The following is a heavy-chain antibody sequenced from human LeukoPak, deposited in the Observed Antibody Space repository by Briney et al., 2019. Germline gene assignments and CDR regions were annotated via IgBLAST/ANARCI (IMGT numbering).Heavy chain of an antibody. CDR1: GGSISGYY. D-gene: IGHD4-23*01. V-gene: IGHV4-59*08. Sequence: KPSETLSLTCTVSGGSISGYYWSWIRQPPGKELEWIGYISYIGSTNYNPSLKSRVTISVDTSKNQFSLKLTSVTAADTAVYYCASHPTVVTARDAFDIWGQGTMVTVSS. J-gene: IGHJ3*02. CDR2: ISYIGST. CDR3: ASHPTVVTARDAFDI.